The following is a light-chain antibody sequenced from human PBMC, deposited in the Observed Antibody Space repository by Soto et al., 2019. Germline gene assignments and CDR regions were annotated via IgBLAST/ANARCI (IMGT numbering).Light chain of an antibody. V-gene: IGLV2-23*02. CDR1: SSDIGSYNV. CDR3: CSYARSTTVV. J-gene: IGLJ1*01. Sequence: QSARTQPASVSGSPGQSIIISCTGTSSDIGSYNVVSWYQQHPGTAPKLMIYEVDKRPSGVSHRFSGSKSGNTASLTISGLQSEDEADYYCCSYARSTTVVFGGGTKVTV. CDR2: EVD.